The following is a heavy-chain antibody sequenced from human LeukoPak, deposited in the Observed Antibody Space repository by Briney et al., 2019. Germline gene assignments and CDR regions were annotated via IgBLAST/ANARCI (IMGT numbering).Heavy chain of an antibody. CDR1: GFTFSSYT. CDR2: ITTSDGNT. V-gene: IGHV3-23*01. J-gene: IGHJ2*01. Sequence: GGSLRLSCAASGFTFSSYTMSWVRQAPGKGLEWVSTITTSDGNTYYADSVKGRFTISRDNSKNTLYLQMNSLRAEDTAVYYCAKAPRIPRYFDLWGRGTLVTVSS. CDR3: AKAPRIPRYFDL.